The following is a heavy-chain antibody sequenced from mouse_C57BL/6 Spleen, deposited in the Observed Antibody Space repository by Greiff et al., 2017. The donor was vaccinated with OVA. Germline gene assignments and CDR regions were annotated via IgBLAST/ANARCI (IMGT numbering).Heavy chain of an antibody. Sequence: VQLQQSGAELVRPGTSVKVSCKASGYAFTNYLIEWVKQRPGQGLEWIGVINPGSGGTNYNEKFKGKATLTADKSSSTAYMQLSSLTSEDSAVYFCARGGDYDAWFAYWGQGTLVTVSA. CDR1: GYAFTNYL. V-gene: IGHV1-54*01. CDR2: INPGSGGT. J-gene: IGHJ3*01. CDR3: ARGGDYDAWFAY. D-gene: IGHD2-4*01.